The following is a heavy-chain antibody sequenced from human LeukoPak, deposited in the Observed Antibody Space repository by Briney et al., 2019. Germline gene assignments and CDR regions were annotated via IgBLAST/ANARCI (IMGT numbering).Heavy chain of an antibody. V-gene: IGHV3-48*01. J-gene: IGHJ6*03. CDR3: TRGSGYSYGYRPPFYYYMDV. Sequence: PGGSLILSCAASGFTFSSYSMNWVRQAPGKGLEWVSYISGSSGTRYYADSVKGRFTISRDNAKNSLYLQMNSLRAEDTAVYYCTRGSGYSYGYRPPFYYYMDVWGKGTTVTVSS. D-gene: IGHD5-18*01. CDR1: GFTFSSYS. CDR2: ISGSSGTR.